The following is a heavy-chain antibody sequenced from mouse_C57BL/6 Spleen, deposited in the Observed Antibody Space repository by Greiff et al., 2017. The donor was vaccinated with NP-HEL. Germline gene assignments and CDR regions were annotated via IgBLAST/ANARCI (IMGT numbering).Heavy chain of an antibody. CDR2: IYPGDGDT. Sequence: QVQLKQSGAELVKPGASVKISCKASGYAFSSYWMNWVKQRPGKGLEWIGQIYPGDGDTNYNGKFKGKATLTADKSSSTAYMQLSSLTSEDSAVYFCARAYGSPYFDYWGQGTTLTVSS. CDR1: GYAFSSYW. CDR3: ARAYGSPYFDY. J-gene: IGHJ2*01. D-gene: IGHD1-1*01. V-gene: IGHV1-80*01.